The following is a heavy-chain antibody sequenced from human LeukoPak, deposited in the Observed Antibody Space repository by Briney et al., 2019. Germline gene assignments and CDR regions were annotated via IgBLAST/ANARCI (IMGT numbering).Heavy chain of an antibody. CDR3: AKDWDQLLYYFDY. J-gene: IGHJ4*02. D-gene: IGHD2-2*01. CDR2: ISGGGGST. V-gene: IGHV3-23*01. Sequence: GGSLRLSCAASGFTFSSYAMSWVRQAPGKGLEWVSGISGGGGSTYYADPVKGRFTISRDNSKNTLYLQMNSLRADDTAVYYCAKDWDQLLYYFDYWGQGTLVTVSS. CDR1: GFTFSSYA.